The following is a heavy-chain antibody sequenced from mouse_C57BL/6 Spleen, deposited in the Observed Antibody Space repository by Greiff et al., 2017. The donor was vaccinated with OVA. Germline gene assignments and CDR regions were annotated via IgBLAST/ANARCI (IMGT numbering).Heavy chain of an antibody. Sequence: EVKLMESGPGLVKPSQSLSLTCSVTGYSITSGYYWNWIRQFPGNKLEWMGYISYDGSNNYNPSLKNRISITRDTSKNQFFLKLNSVTTEDTATYYCARDHDYDWHFDVWGTGTTVTVSS. J-gene: IGHJ1*03. D-gene: IGHD2-4*01. CDR2: ISYDGSN. V-gene: IGHV3-6*01. CDR3: ARDHDYDWHFDV. CDR1: GYSITSGYY.